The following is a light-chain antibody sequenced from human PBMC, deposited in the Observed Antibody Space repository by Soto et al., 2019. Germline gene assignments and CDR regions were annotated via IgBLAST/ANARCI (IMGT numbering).Light chain of an antibody. J-gene: IGLJ3*02. CDR3: SSYTTSSTRV. Sequence: QSALTQPASVSGSPGQSITISCTGTSSDVGGYNSVSWYQQHPGKAPKLMIYEVTSRPSGGSNRFSGSKSGNTASLTISGLQVDDEANYYCSSYTTSSTRVFGGGTKLTVL. V-gene: IGLV2-14*01. CDR2: EVT. CDR1: SSDVGGYNS.